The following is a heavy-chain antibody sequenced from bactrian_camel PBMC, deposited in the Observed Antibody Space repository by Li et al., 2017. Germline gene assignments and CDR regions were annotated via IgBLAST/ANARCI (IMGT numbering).Heavy chain of an antibody. CDR1: GGTYSTYRSYC. D-gene: IGHD1*01. V-gene: IGHV3-3*01. CDR2: TYTRGPVT. Sequence: HVQLVESGGDSVQAGGSLRLSCEASGGTYSTYRSYCMAWFRQTPDGGRQKVATTYTRGPVTEYADFAKGRSYISHYPNNTVYLQMDALKPEDTAVYYCAADPKTPCWNRNTRYKYSGQGTQVTVS. J-gene: IGHJ4*01. CDR3: AADPKTPCWNRNTRYKY.